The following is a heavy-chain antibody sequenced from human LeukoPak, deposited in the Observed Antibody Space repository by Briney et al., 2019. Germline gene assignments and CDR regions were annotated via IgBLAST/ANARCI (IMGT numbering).Heavy chain of an antibody. V-gene: IGHV1-2*02. J-gene: IGHJ4*02. CDR2: INPNSGGT. Sequence: ASVKVSCKASGYTFTGYYMHWVRRAPGQGLEWMGWINPNSGGTNYAQKFQGRVTMTRDTSISTAYMELSRLRSDDTAVYYCARDAMVRASLDYWGQGTLVTVSS. D-gene: IGHD3-10*01. CDR1: GYTFTGYY. CDR3: ARDAMVRASLDY.